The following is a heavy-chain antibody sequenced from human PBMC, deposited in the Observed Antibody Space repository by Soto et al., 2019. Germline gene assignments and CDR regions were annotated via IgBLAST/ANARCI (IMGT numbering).Heavy chain of an antibody. J-gene: IGHJ6*02. CDR3: ASSSCLLSRAFYYYGMDV. D-gene: IGHD6-13*01. Sequence: ASVKVSCKASGYTFTSYAMHWVRQAPGQRLEWMGWINAGNGNTKYSQKFQGRVTITRDTSASTAYMELSSLRSEDTAVYYCASSSCLLSRAFYYYGMDVWGQGTTVTVSS. V-gene: IGHV1-3*01. CDR1: GYTFTSYA. CDR2: INAGNGNT.